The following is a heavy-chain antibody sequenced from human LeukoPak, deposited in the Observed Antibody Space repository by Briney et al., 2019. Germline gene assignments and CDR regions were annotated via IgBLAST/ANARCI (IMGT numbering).Heavy chain of an antibody. CDR2: MKPNNGDT. V-gene: IGHV1-8*01. CDR1: GYTFTSYD. Sequence: GASVKVFCKASGYTFTSYDINWVRQATGQGLEWMGWMKPNNGDTGYAQKFQGRVTMTMNTAINTAYLELNSLTSEDTAVYFCARGPPEKTYSDYWGQGTLVTVSS. CDR3: ARGPPEKTYSDY. J-gene: IGHJ4*02. D-gene: IGHD4-11*01.